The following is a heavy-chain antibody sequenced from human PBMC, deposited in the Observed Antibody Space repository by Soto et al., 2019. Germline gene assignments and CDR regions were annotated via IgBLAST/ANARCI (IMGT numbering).Heavy chain of an antibody. V-gene: IGHV1-18*01. CDR3: ARNKFVNTYYDFWSGSSNYYFDY. Sequence: QVQLVQSGAEVKKPGASVKVSCKASGYTFTSYGISWVRQAPGQGLEWMGWISAYNGNTNYAQKLQGRVTMTTDTSTSTDYMELRSLRSDDTAVYYCARNKFVNTYYDFWSGSSNYYFDYWGQGTLVTVSS. D-gene: IGHD3-3*01. CDR2: ISAYNGNT. J-gene: IGHJ4*02. CDR1: GYTFTSYG.